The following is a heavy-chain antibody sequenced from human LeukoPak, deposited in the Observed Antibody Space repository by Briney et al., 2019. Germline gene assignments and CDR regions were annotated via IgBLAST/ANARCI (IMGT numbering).Heavy chain of an antibody. D-gene: IGHD1-26*01. CDR2: INHSGST. CDR1: GGSFSGYY. V-gene: IGHV4-34*01. CDR3: ARVWVDAFDI. J-gene: IGHJ3*02. Sequence: SGTLSLTCAVYGGSFSGYYWSWIRQPPGKGLGWIGEINHSGSTNYNPSLKSRVTISVDTSKNQFSLKLSSVTAADTAVYYCARVWVDAFDIWGQGTMVTVSS.